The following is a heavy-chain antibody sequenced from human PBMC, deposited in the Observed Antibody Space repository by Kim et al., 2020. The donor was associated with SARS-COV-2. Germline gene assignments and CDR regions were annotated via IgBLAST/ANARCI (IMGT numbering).Heavy chain of an antibody. CDR3: ATMRGALGGYYGMDV. J-gene: IGHJ6*02. V-gene: IGHV3-21*01. CDR2: ISSSSSDI. CDR1: GFTFSSYS. D-gene: IGHD2-15*01. Sequence: GGSLRLSCAASGFTFSSYSMNWVRQAPGKGLEWVSSISSSSSDIYYADSVKGRFTISRDNAKNSLYLQMNSLRAEDTAVYYCATMRGALGGYYGMDVWGRGTTVTVSS.